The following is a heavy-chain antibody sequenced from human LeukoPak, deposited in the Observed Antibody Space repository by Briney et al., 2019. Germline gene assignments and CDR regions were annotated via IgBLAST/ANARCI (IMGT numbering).Heavy chain of an antibody. CDR2: IYYSGLT. CDR3: ARQTSSGSQKPYHFDY. CDR1: GGSISSSSYY. V-gene: IGHV4-39*01. J-gene: IGHJ4*02. D-gene: IGHD3-10*01. Sequence: SETLSLTCTVSGGSISSSSYYWVWIRQHPGKGLEWIGIIYYSGLTYYTPSLKSRVTISVDTSKNQFSLKLSSVTAADTAVYYCARQTSSGSQKPYHFDYWGQGTLVTVSS.